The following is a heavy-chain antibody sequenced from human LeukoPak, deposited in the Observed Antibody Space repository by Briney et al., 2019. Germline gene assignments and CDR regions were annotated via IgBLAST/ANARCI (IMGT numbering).Heavy chain of an antibody. V-gene: IGHV3-7*01. CDR1: GFTFSSYA. CDR2: IKQDGSEK. J-gene: IGHJ4*02. CDR3: AREADDGVYYFDH. Sequence: GGSLRLSCAASGFTFSSYAMSWVRQAPGKGLEWVANIKQDGSEKYYVDYVKGRFTISRDNAKNSLYLQINSLRAEDTAVYYCAREADDGVYYFDHWGQGTLVTVSS. D-gene: IGHD5-24*01.